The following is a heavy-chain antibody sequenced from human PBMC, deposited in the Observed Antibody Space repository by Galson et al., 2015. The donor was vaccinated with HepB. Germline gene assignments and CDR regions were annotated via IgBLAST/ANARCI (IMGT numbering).Heavy chain of an antibody. V-gene: IGHV1-69*13. D-gene: IGHD3-3*01. Sequence: SVKVSCKASGGTFSSYGISWVRQAPGQGLEYMGGIIPILGTRKDTQKFRGRVTITADESTSTAYMELTSLRSEDTAVYYCAFGGAAGVPYYWYFDLWGHGTLVTVSS. J-gene: IGHJ2*01. CDR2: IIPILGTR. CDR1: GGTFSSYG. CDR3: AFGGAAGVPYYWYFDL.